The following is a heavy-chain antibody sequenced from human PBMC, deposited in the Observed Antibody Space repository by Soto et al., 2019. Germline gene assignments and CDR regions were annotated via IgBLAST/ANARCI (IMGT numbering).Heavy chain of an antibody. CDR3: ARGGLYAYYQDN. CDR1: GFTFSTYS. V-gene: IGHV3-74*01. Sequence: EVQLVESGGGVVQPGASLRLSCTASGFTFSTYSMHWVRQAPGKGLVWLSRLKGDGSMTDYADSVKGRFTISRDNAENTLYLQMNGLRAEDTAIYYWARGGLYAYYQDNWGQGTLVTVSS. CDR2: LKGDGSMT. D-gene: IGHD3-16*01. J-gene: IGHJ4*02.